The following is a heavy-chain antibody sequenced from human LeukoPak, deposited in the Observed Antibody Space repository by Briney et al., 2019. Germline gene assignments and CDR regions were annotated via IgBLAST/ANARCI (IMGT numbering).Heavy chain of an antibody. CDR1: GYSFTSYW. D-gene: IGHD3-22*01. J-gene: IGHJ4*02. V-gene: IGHV5-51*01. CDR3: ARLPGYYYDSSGYYVDY. Sequence: GESLKISCKGSGYSFTSYWIGWVRQMPGKGLEWMGIIYPGDSDTRYSPSFQGQVTISAGKSISTAYLQWSSLKASDTAMYYCARLPGYYYDSSGYYVDYWGQGTLVTVSS. CDR2: IYPGDSDT.